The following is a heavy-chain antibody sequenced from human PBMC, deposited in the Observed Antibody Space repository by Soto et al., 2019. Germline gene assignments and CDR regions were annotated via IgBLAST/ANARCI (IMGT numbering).Heavy chain of an antibody. Sequence: SETLSLTCTVSGVSITSGGYYWSWVRQRPGKGLEWIGHIFNRGSTYYNPSLKNRISISIDTSKNQFSLRLSSVTAADTAVYYCARTSPALANDYWGQGTLVTVSS. J-gene: IGHJ4*02. CDR2: IFNRGST. V-gene: IGHV4-31*03. CDR1: GVSITSGGYY. D-gene: IGHD5-12*01. CDR3: ARTSPALANDY.